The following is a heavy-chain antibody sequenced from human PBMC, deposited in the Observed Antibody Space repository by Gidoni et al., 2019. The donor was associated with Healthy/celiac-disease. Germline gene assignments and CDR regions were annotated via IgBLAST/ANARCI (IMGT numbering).Heavy chain of an antibody. V-gene: IGHV4-39*07. Sequence: QLQLQESGPGLVKPSETLSLTCTVSGGSISSSSYYWGGIRQPPGKGLEWIGSIYYSGSTYYNPSLKSRVTISVDTSKNQFSLKLSSVTAADTAVYYCARVPRGYCSSTSCYKGWWFDPWGQGTLVTVSS. J-gene: IGHJ5*02. CDR1: GGSISSSSYY. CDR2: IYYSGST. D-gene: IGHD2-2*02. CDR3: ARVPRGYCSSTSCYKGWWFDP.